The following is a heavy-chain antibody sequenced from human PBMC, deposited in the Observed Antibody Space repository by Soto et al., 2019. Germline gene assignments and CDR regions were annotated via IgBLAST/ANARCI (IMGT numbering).Heavy chain of an antibody. CDR3: ARHTDCGSGSSCLGSDNMDTDAFDI. J-gene: IGHJ3*02. D-gene: IGHD3-10*01. V-gene: IGHV4-39*01. CDR1: GGSISSDIHY. CDR2: ISYSGNI. Sequence: QLQLQESGPGLVKPSETLSLTCTVSGGSISSDIHYWGWIRQPPWKGLEWIGTISYSGNIYNNPSLRSRVTISMYTSKNQFSLRLTSVTAAVRAVYNCARHTDCGSGSSCLGSDNMDTDAFDIWGQGTMVTVS.